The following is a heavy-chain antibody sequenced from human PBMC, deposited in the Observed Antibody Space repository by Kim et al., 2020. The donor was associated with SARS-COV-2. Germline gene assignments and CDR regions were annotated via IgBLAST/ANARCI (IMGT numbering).Heavy chain of an antibody. J-gene: IGHJ4*02. CDR2: IWYDGGNK. CDR3: ARDEWGPVSRSGYLFAD. D-gene: IGHD6-13*01. CDR1: GFTFSSHG. Sequence: RGSLRLSCAASGFTFSSHGMHWVRQAPGKGLEWVAVIWYDGGNKYYADSVKGRFTISRDNPKNTLYLQMNSLRAEDTAVYYCARDEWGPVSRSGYLFADWGQGTLVTVSA. V-gene: IGHV3-33*01.